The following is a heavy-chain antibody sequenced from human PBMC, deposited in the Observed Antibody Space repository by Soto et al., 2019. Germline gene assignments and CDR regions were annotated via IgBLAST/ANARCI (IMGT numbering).Heavy chain of an antibody. Sequence: ASVKVSCKASGYTFTSYAISWVRQAPGQGLEWLGWISAYNGLANYAQKLQGRVTMTTDTSTSTAYMELRSLRSDDTAVYYCVGSCSSSSCYMPDYWGQRTLVTVSS. V-gene: IGHV1-18*01. CDR1: GYTFTSYA. D-gene: IGHD2-2*02. CDR3: VGSCSSSSCYMPDY. J-gene: IGHJ4*02. CDR2: ISAYNGLA.